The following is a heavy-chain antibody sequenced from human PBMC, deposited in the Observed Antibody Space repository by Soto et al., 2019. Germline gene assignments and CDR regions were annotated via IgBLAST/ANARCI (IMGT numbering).Heavy chain of an antibody. D-gene: IGHD5-12*01. Sequence: NPSETLSLTCSVSGGTINSGDYFWSWIRQPPGKGLEWIGSIFYTGSTYYSPSLKSRASMSMDTSKNLFSRRLRTLTAAYTAVYFCARVKATLYRHYYFDYWGQGTPVTVSS. CDR2: IFYTGST. J-gene: IGHJ4*02. V-gene: IGHV4-30-4*01. CDR3: ARVKATLYRHYYFDY. CDR1: GGTINSGDYF.